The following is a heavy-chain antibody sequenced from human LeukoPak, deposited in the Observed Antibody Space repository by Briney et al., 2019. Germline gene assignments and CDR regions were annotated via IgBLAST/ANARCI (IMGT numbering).Heavy chain of an antibody. CDR3: ARVRIHYGSGSFGPGAFDI. CDR1: GGSISSSSYY. D-gene: IGHD3-10*01. Sequence: SETLSLTCTVSGGSISSSSYYWGWIRQPPGKGLEWIGSIYYSGSTYYNPSLKSRVTISVDTSKNQFSLKLSSVTAADTAVYYCARVRIHYGSGSFGPGAFDIWGQGTMVTVSS. V-gene: IGHV4-39*07. CDR2: IYYSGST. J-gene: IGHJ3*02.